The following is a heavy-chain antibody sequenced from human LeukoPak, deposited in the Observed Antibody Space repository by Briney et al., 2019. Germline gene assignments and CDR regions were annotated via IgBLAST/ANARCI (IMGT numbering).Heavy chain of an antibody. CDR1: GFTVSSNY. Sequence: GGSLRLSCAASGFTVSSNYMSWVRQAPGKGLEWVSVIYSGGSTYYADSVKGRFTISRDNSKNTLYLQVNSLRAEDTAVYYCATSFTYSSSWYYFDYWGQGTLVTVSS. CDR3: ATSFTYSSSWYYFDY. CDR2: IYSGGST. J-gene: IGHJ4*02. V-gene: IGHV3-66*01. D-gene: IGHD6-13*01.